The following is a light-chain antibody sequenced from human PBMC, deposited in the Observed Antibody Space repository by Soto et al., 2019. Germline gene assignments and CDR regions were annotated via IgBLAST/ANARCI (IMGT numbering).Light chain of an antibody. Sequence: EIVLTQSPATLSLSPGERATLSCRASQSVNSNLAWYQQRPGQAPRLLLYEASNRATGIPARFSGSGSGTDFTLTISDLEPEDSAVYNCQQRASWPPLTFGGGTKVEIK. V-gene: IGKV3-11*01. J-gene: IGKJ4*01. CDR1: QSVNSN. CDR3: QQRASWPPLT. CDR2: EAS.